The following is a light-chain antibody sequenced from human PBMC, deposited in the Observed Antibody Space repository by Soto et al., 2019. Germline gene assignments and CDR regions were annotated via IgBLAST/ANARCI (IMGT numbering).Light chain of an antibody. CDR2: VAS. J-gene: IGKJ2*01. Sequence: ETVMTQSPVTLSVSPGERVTISCRASQYISSNLAWYQQKTGQAPRLLIYVASTRATVFPARFSGSGSGTVFTLTITGLQSEDFAVYYCQQYNNWPPYTFGQGTKLDIK. V-gene: IGKV3-15*01. CDR1: QYISSN. CDR3: QQYNNWPPYT.